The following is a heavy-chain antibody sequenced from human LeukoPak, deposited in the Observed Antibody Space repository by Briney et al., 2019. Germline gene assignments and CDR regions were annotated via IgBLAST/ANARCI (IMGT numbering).Heavy chain of an antibody. Sequence: PGGSLRLSCAASGLTFSNSGMHWVRQAPGKGLEWVAVMWDDESNKYYADSVKGRFTISRDNSKNTLYLQMNNLGAEDTAVYYCARGRSGSYSPGMYWGQGTLVTVSS. CDR1: GLTFSNSG. CDR2: MWDDESNK. J-gene: IGHJ4*02. V-gene: IGHV3-33*01. D-gene: IGHD1-26*01. CDR3: ARGRSGSYSPGMY.